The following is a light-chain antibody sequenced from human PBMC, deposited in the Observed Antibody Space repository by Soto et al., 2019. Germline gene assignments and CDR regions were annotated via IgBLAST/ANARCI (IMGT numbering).Light chain of an antibody. CDR3: QQYKNWPTWT. J-gene: IGKJ1*01. Sequence: EIVMTQSRATLSLSPGQRGTLSCEASQSVSSNLAWYQQKPGQAPRLIIYGASTRATGIPARFSGSGSGKEFTLTIGSLQSEDFAVYYGQQYKNWPTWTFGQGTKVDIK. CDR2: GAS. CDR1: QSVSSN. V-gene: IGKV3-15*01.